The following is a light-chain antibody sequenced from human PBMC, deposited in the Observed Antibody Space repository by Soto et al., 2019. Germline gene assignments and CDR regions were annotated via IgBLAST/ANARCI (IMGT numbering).Light chain of an antibody. V-gene: IGKV1-39*01. CDR2: AAS. CDR1: QSISSY. J-gene: IGKJ5*01. Sequence: DIQMTQSPSSLSASVGDRVTITCRASQSISSYLNWYQQKPGKAPNLLIYAASSLQSGVPSRFSGSGSGTDFTLTISSLQPEDFAPYYCQQSYSTPITFGQGTRLEIK. CDR3: QQSYSTPIT.